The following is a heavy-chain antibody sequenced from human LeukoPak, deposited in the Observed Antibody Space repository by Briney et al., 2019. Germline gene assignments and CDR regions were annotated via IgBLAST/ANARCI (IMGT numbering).Heavy chain of an antibody. J-gene: IGHJ4*02. CDR1: GGSFSGYY. CDR2: INHSGST. D-gene: IGHD2-2*01. V-gene: IGHV4-34*01. Sequence: PSETLSLTCAVYGGSFSGYYWSWIRQPPGKGLEWIGEINHSGSTNYNPSLKSRVTISVGTSKNQFSLKLSSVTAADTAVYYCARGGQYCSSTSCYKLHYFDYWGQGTLVTVSS. CDR3: ARGGQYCSSTSCYKLHYFDY.